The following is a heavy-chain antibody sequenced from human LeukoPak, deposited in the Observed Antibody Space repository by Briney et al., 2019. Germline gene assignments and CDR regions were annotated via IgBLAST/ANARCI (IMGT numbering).Heavy chain of an antibody. CDR3: ARGRDWNYAFEY. CDR2: ISTYNGNT. Sequence: SVKVSCKASGYTFTTYGISWVRQAPGQGLEWMGWISTYNGNTKYTQKFQGRVTMTTDTSSSTAYMELRSLRSDDTAVYYCARGRDWNYAFEYWGQGTLVTVSS. J-gene: IGHJ4*02. D-gene: IGHD1-7*01. V-gene: IGHV1-18*01. CDR1: GYTFTTYG.